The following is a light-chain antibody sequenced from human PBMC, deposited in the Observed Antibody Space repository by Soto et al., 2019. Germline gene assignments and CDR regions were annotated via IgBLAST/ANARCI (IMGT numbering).Light chain of an antibody. Sequence: EIVMTQSPATLSVSPGERATPSCRASQSVSSNLAWYQQKPGQAPRLLIYGASSRATGIPDRFSGSGSGTDFTLTISRLEPEDFAVYYCQQYGSSPITFGQGTRLEIK. CDR3: QQYGSSPIT. J-gene: IGKJ5*01. CDR1: QSVSSN. CDR2: GAS. V-gene: IGKV3-20*01.